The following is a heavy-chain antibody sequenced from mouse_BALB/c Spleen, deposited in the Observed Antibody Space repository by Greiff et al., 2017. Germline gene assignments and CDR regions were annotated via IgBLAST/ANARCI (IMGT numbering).Heavy chain of an antibody. CDR2: IDPSDSYT. V-gene: IGHV1-69*02. Sequence: QVQLKQPGAELVKPGASVKLSCKASGYTFTSYWMHWVKQRPGQGLEWIGEIDPSDSYTNYNQKFKGKATLTVDKSSSTAYMQLSSLTSEDSAVYYCARGHSSGYYFDYWGQGTTLTVSS. CDR1: GYTFTSYW. J-gene: IGHJ2*01. CDR3: ARGHSSGYYFDY. D-gene: IGHD3-1*01.